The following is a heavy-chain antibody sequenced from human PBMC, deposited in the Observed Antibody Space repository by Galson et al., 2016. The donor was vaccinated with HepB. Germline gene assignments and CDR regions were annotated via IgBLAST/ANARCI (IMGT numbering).Heavy chain of an antibody. Sequence: SVKVSCKASGYTFTSYYIHWVRQAPGQGLEWMGTINPSGGGTSYAQRFQGRVTMTRDTSTSTVYMGLSSLRSEDTAVYYCARDPVYYDFWSGYYPFNWFDPWGQGTLVTVSS. CDR3: ARDPVYYDFWSGYYPFNWFDP. J-gene: IGHJ5*02. D-gene: IGHD3-3*01. CDR1: GYTFTSYY. V-gene: IGHV1-46*01. CDR2: INPSGGGT.